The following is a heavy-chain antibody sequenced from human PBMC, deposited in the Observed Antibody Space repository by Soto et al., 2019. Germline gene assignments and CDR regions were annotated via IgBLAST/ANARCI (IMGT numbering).Heavy chain of an antibody. Sequence: SETLSLTCTVSGGSIRTYNWRWIRQPPGKGLEWIGCIYYSGVTNYNPSLKSRVTISVDTPKNQLSLKLNSVTAADTAVYYCARVAAGIASWLGPWGQGILLTVSS. D-gene: IGHD6-13*01. CDR3: ARVAAGIASWLGP. CDR1: GGSIRTYN. V-gene: IGHV4-59*01. J-gene: IGHJ5*02. CDR2: IYYSGVT.